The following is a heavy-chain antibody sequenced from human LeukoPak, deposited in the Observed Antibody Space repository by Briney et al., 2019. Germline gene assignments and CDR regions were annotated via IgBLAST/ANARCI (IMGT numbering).Heavy chain of an antibody. CDR1: GFTFSSYS. D-gene: IGHD3-3*01. Sequence: GGSLRLSCAATGFTFSSYSMNWVRQAPGKGLEWVSSISSSSSYIYYADSVKGRFTISRDNAKDSLYLQMNSLRAEDTAVYYCARGSASGITIFGAVNFDYWGQGTLVTVSS. CDR2: ISSSSSYI. V-gene: IGHV3-21*01. CDR3: ARGSASGITIFGAVNFDY. J-gene: IGHJ4*02.